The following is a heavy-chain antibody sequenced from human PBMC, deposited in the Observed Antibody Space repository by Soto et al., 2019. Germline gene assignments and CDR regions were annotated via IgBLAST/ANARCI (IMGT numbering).Heavy chain of an antibody. CDR2: ISAYNGNT. Sequence: ASVKVSCKASGYTFTSSGISWVRQAPGQGLEWMGWISAYNGNTNYAQKLQGRVTMTTDTSTSTAYMELRSLRSDDTAVYYCARGAFEYSSSFSYYYGMDVWGQGTTVTVS. CDR3: ARGAFEYSSSFSYYYGMDV. V-gene: IGHV1-18*01. J-gene: IGHJ6*02. CDR1: GYTFTSSG. D-gene: IGHD6-6*01.